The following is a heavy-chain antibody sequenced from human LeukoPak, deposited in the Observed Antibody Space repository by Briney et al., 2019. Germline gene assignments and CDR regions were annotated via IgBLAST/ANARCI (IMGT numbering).Heavy chain of an antibody. CDR3: ARMYDSSGYYDFYY. V-gene: IGHV3-33*01. CDR2: IWYDGSNK. CDR1: GFTFSSYG. J-gene: IGHJ4*02. D-gene: IGHD3-22*01. Sequence: GGSLRLSCAASGFTFSSYGMHWVRQAPGRGLEWGAVIWYDGSNKYYADSVKGRFTISRDKSKNTLYLHMSSLRAEDTAVYYCARMYDSSGYYDFYYWGQGTLVTVSS.